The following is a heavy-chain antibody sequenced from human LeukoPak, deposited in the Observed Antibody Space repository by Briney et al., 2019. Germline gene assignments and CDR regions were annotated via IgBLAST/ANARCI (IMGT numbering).Heavy chain of an antibody. D-gene: IGHD2-2*01. V-gene: IGHV1-8*03. CDR2: MNPNSGNT. CDR3: ARGRDCSSTSCYAVEFYYMDV. Sequence: ASVKVSCKASGYTFTSYDINWVRQATGQGLEWMGWMNPNSGNTGYAQKFQGRVTITRNTSISTAYMELSSLRSKDTAVYYCARGRDCSSTSCYAVEFYYMDVWGKGTTVTVSS. CDR1: GYTFTSYD. J-gene: IGHJ6*03.